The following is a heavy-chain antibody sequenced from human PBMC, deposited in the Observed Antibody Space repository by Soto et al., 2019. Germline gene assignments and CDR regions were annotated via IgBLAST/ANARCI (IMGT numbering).Heavy chain of an antibody. CDR3: ARIVVGVTVDL. J-gene: IGHJ4*01. D-gene: IGHD1-26*01. CDR1: DASVWSDSYF. Sequence: SETLSLTCTVSDASVWSDSYFWTWIRQPPGKGLEWIAYISHTGDTNYNPSLKSRVTISIDTSRNQFSLTVTSVTAADTAVYFCARIVVGVTVDLWGHVXLVTVHS. CDR2: ISHTGDT. V-gene: IGHV4-61*01.